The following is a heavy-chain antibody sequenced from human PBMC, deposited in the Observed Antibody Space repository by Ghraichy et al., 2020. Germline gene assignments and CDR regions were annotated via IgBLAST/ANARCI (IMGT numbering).Heavy chain of an antibody. Sequence: SETLSLTCTVSGGSISSSSYYWGWIRQPPGKGLEWIGSIYYSGSTYYNPSLKSRVTISVDTSKNQFSLKLSSVTAADTAVYYCARRSNYGGFVDYWGQGTLVTVSS. J-gene: IGHJ4*02. V-gene: IGHV4-39*01. CDR3: ARRSNYGGFVDY. CDR2: IYYSGST. D-gene: IGHD4-11*01. CDR1: GGSISSSSYY.